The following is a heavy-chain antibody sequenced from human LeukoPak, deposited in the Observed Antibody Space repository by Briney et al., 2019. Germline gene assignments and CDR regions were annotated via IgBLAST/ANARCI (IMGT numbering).Heavy chain of an antibody. CDR2: ISSSSSYI. V-gene: IGHV3-21*01. Sequence: PWGSLRLSCAASGFTFSSYSMNWVRQAPGKGLEWVSSISSSSSYIYYADSVKGRFTISRDNAKNSLYLQMNSLRAEDMAVYYCARDRPAYAFDIWGQGTMVTVSS. J-gene: IGHJ3*02. D-gene: IGHD6-6*01. CDR1: GFTFSSYS. CDR3: ARDRPAYAFDI.